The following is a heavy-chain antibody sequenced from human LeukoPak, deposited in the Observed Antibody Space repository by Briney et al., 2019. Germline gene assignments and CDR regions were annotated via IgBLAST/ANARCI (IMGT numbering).Heavy chain of an antibody. Sequence: GESLKISGQGSGYSFNTYWIAWVRQVPGKGLGWVGIIYPDDSETKYSPSFQGQVSISADKSINTAYLQWSSVKASDSALYYCSRQSAGWYLPDYWGQGTLVTVSS. CDR1: GYSFNTYW. J-gene: IGHJ4*02. CDR2: IYPDDSET. V-gene: IGHV5-51*01. CDR3: SRQSAGWYLPDY. D-gene: IGHD6-19*01.